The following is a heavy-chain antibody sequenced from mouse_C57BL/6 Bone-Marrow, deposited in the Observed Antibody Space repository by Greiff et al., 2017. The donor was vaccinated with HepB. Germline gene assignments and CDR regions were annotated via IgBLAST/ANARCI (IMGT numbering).Heavy chain of an antibody. D-gene: IGHD3-2*02. J-gene: IGHJ4*01. V-gene: IGHV1-62-2*01. Sequence: QVQLQQSGAELVKPGASVKLSCKASGYTFTEYTIHWVKQRSGQGLEWFGWFYPGSGSIKYNEKFKDKATLTADKSSRTVYMELSRLTSEDSAVYFCARHPYSSGYGYAMDYWGQGTSVTVSS. CDR3: ARHPYSSGYGYAMDY. CDR1: GYTFTEYT. CDR2: FYPGSGSI.